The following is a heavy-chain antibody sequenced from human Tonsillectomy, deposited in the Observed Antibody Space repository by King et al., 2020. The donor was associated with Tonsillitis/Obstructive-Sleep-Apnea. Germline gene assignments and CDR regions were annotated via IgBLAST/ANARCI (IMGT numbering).Heavy chain of an antibody. V-gene: IGHV3-21*01. CDR2: ISSTSSYI. CDR3: ARVPEREVSQDYYYYMDV. Sequence: VQLVESGGGLVKPGGSLRLSCAASGFTFSSYRMNWVRQAPGKGLERVSSISSTSSYIHYADSVKGRFTISRDNAKNSLYLQMNSLRAEDTAVYYCARVPEREVSQDYYYYMDVWGKGTTVTVSS. CDR1: GFTFSSYR. D-gene: IGHD1-26*01. J-gene: IGHJ6*03.